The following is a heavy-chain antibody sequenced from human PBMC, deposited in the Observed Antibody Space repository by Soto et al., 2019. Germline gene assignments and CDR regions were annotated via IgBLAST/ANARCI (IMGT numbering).Heavy chain of an antibody. Sequence: GAPVKVSFQASWFTFTTYCINWGGPAPGQVLEWMGWISAYNGNINYAQKFQGRVTLTTDTSTNTAYMELRSLRSDDTAVYYCARDGSGWSGTPYFDYWGQGTLVTVSS. J-gene: IGHJ4*02. D-gene: IGHD6-19*01. V-gene: IGHV1-18*01. CDR2: ISAYNGNI. CDR3: ARDGSGWSGTPYFDY. CDR1: WFTFTTYC.